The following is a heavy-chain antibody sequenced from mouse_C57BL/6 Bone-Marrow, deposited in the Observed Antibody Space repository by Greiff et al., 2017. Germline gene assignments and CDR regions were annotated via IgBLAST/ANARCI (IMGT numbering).Heavy chain of an antibody. CDR1: GFTFSDYY. D-gene: IGHD1-1*01. CDR2: INYDGSST. CDR3: AREGYYFVIDY. Sequence: DVNLVESEGGLVQPGSSLKLSCTASGFTFSDYYMAWVRQVPEKGLEWVANINYDGSSTYYLDSLKIRFIISRDNAKNILYLQMSSLKSEDTATYYGAREGYYFVIDYWGQGTTLTVSS. V-gene: IGHV5-16*01. J-gene: IGHJ2*01.